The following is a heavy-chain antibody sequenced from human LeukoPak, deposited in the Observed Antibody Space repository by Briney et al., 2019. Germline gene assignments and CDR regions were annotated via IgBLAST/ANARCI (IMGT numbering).Heavy chain of an antibody. J-gene: IGHJ6*03. D-gene: IGHD6-19*01. V-gene: IGHV3-49*03. CDR2: IRSEAYGGTT. CDR1: GFTFGDFA. Sequence: GGSLRLSCTASGFTFGDFAMSWFRQAPGKGLEWVGFIRSEAYGGTTEYAASVKGRFTISRDDSKSIAYLQMNSLNTEDTAVYYCARGHAAVAGYYYMDVWGKGTTVTVSS. CDR3: ARGHAAVAGYYYMDV.